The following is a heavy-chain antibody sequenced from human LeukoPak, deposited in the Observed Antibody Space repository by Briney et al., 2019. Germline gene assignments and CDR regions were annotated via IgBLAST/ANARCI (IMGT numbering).Heavy chain of an antibody. D-gene: IGHD2-15*01. Sequence: ASVKVSCKAFGGSFSSEAISWVRQAPGQGLEWMGGIIPIFGTANYAQKFQGRVTLTTDESTTTTYMEVSSLRSEDTAVYYCGRKAGDCGGGSCYSIDYWGQGTLVTVSS. J-gene: IGHJ4*02. CDR1: GGSFSSEA. V-gene: IGHV1-69*05. CDR2: IIPIFGTA. CDR3: GRKAGDCGGGSCYSIDY.